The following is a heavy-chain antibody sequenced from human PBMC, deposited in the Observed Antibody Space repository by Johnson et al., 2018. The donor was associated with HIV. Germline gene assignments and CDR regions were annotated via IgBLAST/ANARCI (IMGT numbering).Heavy chain of an antibody. CDR1: GFTFDDYG. J-gene: IGHJ3*02. V-gene: IGHV3-20*04. CDR3: ARGKYCTNGVCYTKGAFDI. Sequence: VQLVESGGSVVRPGGSLRLSCAASGFTFDDYGMSWVRQAPGKGLEWVSGINWNGGSTGYAESVKGRFTNSRDNAKNSLYLQMNSLRGEDTALYYCARGKYCTNGVCYTKGAFDIWGQGTIVTVSS. D-gene: IGHD2-8*01. CDR2: INWNGGST.